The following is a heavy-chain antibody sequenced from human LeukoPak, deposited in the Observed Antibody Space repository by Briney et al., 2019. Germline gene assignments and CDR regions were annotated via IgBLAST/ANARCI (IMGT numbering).Heavy chain of an antibody. J-gene: IGHJ4*02. Sequence: NASETLSLTCAVYGGSFSGYYWSWIRQPPGKGLEWIGEINHSGSTNYNPSLKSRVTISVDTSKNQFSLKLSSVTAADTAVYYCARDKGAAVFDYWGQGTLVTVSS. CDR3: ARDKGAAVFDY. CDR2: INHSGST. V-gene: IGHV4-34*01. CDR1: GGSFSGYY. D-gene: IGHD6-13*01.